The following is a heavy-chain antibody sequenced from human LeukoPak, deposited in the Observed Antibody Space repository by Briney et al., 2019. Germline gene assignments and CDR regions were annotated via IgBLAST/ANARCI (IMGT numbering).Heavy chain of an antibody. CDR3: AKDRGGGRYTTSSGGLDY. Sequence: PGRSLRLSCAASGLTFSRHGMHGGPQGPGQGREWGAGIWFDGSTTYYADSVKGRFTISRDNSKHTLYLQINSLTAEDTAVYYCAKDRGGGRYTTSSGGLDYWGQGTLVTVSS. D-gene: IGHD6-6*01. CDR1: GLTFSRHG. J-gene: IGHJ4*02. V-gene: IGHV3-33*06. CDR2: IWFDGSTT.